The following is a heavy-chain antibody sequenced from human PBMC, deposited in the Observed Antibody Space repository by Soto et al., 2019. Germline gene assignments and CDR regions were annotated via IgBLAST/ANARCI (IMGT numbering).Heavy chain of an antibody. Sequence: PSETLSLTCTVSGGSISSGGYYWSWIRQHPGKGLEWIGYIYYSGSTYYNPSLKSRVTISVDTSKNQFSLKLSSVTAADTAVYYCARDQRYSSSWHVGWFDPWGQGTLVTVS. D-gene: IGHD6-13*01. J-gene: IGHJ5*02. V-gene: IGHV4-31*03. CDR3: ARDQRYSSSWHVGWFDP. CDR2: IYYSGST. CDR1: GGSISSGGYY.